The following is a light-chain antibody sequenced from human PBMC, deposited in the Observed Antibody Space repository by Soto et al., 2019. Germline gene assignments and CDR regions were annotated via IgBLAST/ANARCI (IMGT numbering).Light chain of an antibody. CDR2: LNSDGSH. Sequence: QSVLTQSPSASASLGASVKLTCTLSSGHSSYTIAWHQQQAEKGPRYLMKLNSDGSHSKGDGIPDRFSGSSSGAERYLIIASLQPEDEADYYCQTWGTGIRVFGGGTKLTVL. CDR1: SGHSSYT. J-gene: IGLJ3*02. V-gene: IGLV4-69*01. CDR3: QTWGTGIRV.